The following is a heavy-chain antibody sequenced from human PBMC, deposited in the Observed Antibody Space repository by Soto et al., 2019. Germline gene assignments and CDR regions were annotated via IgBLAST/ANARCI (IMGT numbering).Heavy chain of an antibody. V-gene: IGHV1-69*06. CDR2: IIPIFGTA. D-gene: IGHD2-2*02. J-gene: IGHJ6*02. CDR1: GGSFSSYA. Sequence: GASVKVSCKASGGSFSSYAISWVRQAPGQGLEWMGGIIPIFGTANYAQKFQGRVTITADKSTSTAYMELSSLRSEDTAVYYCARTALLGPTPQYYYYGMDVWGQGTTVTVSS. CDR3: ARTALLGPTPQYYYYGMDV.